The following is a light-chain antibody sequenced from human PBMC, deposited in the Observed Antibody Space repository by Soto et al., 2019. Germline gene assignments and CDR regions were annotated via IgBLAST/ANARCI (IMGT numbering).Light chain of an antibody. Sequence: DIQMTQSPSSMSTSVGDRVTITCRASQAISIYLAWYQQKPGKVPKLLIYAASNLQSGVPSRFSGSGSGTDFTLTISSLQPEDVATYYCQKYNSAPPTFGQGTKVEIK. CDR1: QAISIY. CDR3: QKYNSAPPT. J-gene: IGKJ1*01. CDR2: AAS. V-gene: IGKV1-27*01.